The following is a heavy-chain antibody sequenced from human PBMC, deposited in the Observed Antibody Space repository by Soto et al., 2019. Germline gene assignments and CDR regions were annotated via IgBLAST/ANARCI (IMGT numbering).Heavy chain of an antibody. CDR3: ARDILDYYDSSGAYPPLDY. V-gene: IGHV1-18*01. J-gene: IGHJ4*02. D-gene: IGHD3-22*01. Sequence: QVQLVQSGAEVKKPGASVKVSCKASGYTFTSYGISWVRQAPGQGLEWMGWISAYNGNTNYAQKLQGRVTMTTDTSTSTAYMELRSLRSDDTAVYYCARDILDYYDSSGAYPPLDYWGQGTLVTVSS. CDR1: GYTFTSYG. CDR2: ISAYNGNT.